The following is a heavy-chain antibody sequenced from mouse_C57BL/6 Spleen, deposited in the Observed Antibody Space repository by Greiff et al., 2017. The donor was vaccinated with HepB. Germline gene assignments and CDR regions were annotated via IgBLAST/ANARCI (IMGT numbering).Heavy chain of an antibody. CDR2: IAPNSGGT. D-gene: IGHD2-3*01. CDR3: ARCPDGYYSYFDY. V-gene: IGHV1-72*01. CDR1: GYTFTSYW. Sequence: VQLQQPGAELVKPGASVKLSCKASGYTFTSYWMHWVKQRPGRGLEWIGRIAPNSGGTKYNEKFKSKATLTVDKPSSTAYMQLSSLTSEDSAVYYCARCPDGYYSYFDYWGQGTTLTVSS. J-gene: IGHJ2*01.